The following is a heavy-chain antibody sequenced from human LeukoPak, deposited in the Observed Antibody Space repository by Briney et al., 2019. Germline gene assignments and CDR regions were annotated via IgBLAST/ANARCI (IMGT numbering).Heavy chain of an antibody. D-gene: IGHD3-22*01. J-gene: IGHJ4*02. Sequence: SETLSLTCTVSGGSISSYYWSWIRRPPGKGLEWIGYIYTSGSTNYNPSLKSRVTISVDTSKNQFSLKLSSVTAADTAVYYCARENPYYYDSSGPIDYWGQGTLVTVSS. CDR1: GGSISSYY. V-gene: IGHV4-4*09. CDR2: IYTSGST. CDR3: ARENPYYYDSSGPIDY.